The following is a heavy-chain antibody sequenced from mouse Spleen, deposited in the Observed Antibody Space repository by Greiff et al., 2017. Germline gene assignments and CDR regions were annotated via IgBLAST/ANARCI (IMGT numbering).Heavy chain of an antibody. CDR2: IDPANGNT. D-gene: IGHD4-1*01. CDR3: ARWDGDAMDY. CDR1: GFNIKDTY. J-gene: IGHJ4*01. V-gene: IGHV14-3*02. Sequence: EVKLMESGAELVKPGASVKLSCTASGFNIKDTYMHWVKQRPEQGLEWIGRIDPANGNTKYDPKFQGKATITADTSSNTAYLQLSSLTSEDTAVYYCARWDGDAMDYWGQGTSVTVSS.